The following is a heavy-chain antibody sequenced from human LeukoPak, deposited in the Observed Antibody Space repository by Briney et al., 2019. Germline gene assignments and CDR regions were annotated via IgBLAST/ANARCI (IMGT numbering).Heavy chain of an antibody. Sequence: PSETLSLTCTVSGGSIRSGDYYWSWIRQPPGKGLEWIGYIHYRGHTYYSPSLKSRVTISVDTSKNQFSLKVSSVTAADTAVYYCARVKGRVEATISQYYYYYYGLDVWGQGTTVTVSS. CDR3: ARVKGRVEATISQYYYYYYGLDV. V-gene: IGHV4-30-4*01. CDR1: GGSIRSGDYY. CDR2: IHYRGHT. D-gene: IGHD5-12*01. J-gene: IGHJ6*01.